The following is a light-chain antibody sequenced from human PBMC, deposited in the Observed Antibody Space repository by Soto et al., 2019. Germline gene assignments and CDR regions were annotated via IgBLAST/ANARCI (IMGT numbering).Light chain of an antibody. CDR3: QQSYITPWT. CDR2: AAS. J-gene: IGKJ1*01. CDR1: QNISTF. V-gene: IGKV1-39*01. Sequence: DIQMTQSPSPLSACIGDRITISCRASQNISTFLNWYHHRPGKAPKLLIYAASSLQIGVPPRFSGSGSGTDFTLTIHSLEAEDFAIYSCQQSYITPWTFGQGTKVDIK.